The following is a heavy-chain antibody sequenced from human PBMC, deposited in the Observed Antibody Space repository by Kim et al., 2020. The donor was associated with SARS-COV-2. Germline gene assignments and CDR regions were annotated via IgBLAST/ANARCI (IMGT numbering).Heavy chain of an antibody. CDR1: GGTFSSYA. J-gene: IGHJ5*02. Sequence: SVKVSCKASGGTFSSYAISWVRQAPGQGLEWMGGIIPIFGTANYAQKFQGRVTITADESTSTAYMELSSLRSEDTAVYYCARDLWGGIAAVGASKWFDPWGQGTLVTVSS. D-gene: IGHD6-13*01. CDR2: IIPIFGTA. V-gene: IGHV1-69*13. CDR3: ARDLWGGIAAVGASKWFDP.